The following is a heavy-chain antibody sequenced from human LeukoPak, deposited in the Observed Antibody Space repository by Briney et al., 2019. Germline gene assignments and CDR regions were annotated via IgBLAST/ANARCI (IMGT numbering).Heavy chain of an antibody. V-gene: IGHV5-51*01. Sequence: GESLKISCKGSGYSFSNYWIGWVRQMPGKGLEWMGIIYPGDSDTRYSPSFQGQVTISADKSISTAYLQWSSLKASDTAMYYCARESYDSSGYYREDYWGQGTLVTVSS. D-gene: IGHD3-22*01. CDR1: GYSFSNYW. CDR2: IYPGDSDT. J-gene: IGHJ4*02. CDR3: ARESYDSSGYYREDY.